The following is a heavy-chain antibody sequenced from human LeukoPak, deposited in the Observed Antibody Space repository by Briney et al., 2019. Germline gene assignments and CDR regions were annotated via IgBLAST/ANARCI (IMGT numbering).Heavy chain of an antibody. J-gene: IGHJ5*02. CDR2: ISASGDNT. D-gene: IGHD3-10*01. CDR3: AKGYYGSGTYGWFDP. CDR1: GFTFSNCW. Sequence: GGSLRLSCAASGFTFSNCWMSWVRQAPGKGLEWVSTISASGDNTYYADSVKGRFTISRDNSKKKLYLQMNSLRAEDTAVYYCAKGYYGSGTYGWFDPWGQGTLVTVSS. V-gene: IGHV3-23*01.